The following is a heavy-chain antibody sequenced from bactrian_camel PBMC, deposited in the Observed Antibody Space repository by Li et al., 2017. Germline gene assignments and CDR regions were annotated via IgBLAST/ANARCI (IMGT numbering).Heavy chain of an antibody. V-gene: IGHV3S39*01. Sequence: HVQLVESGGGLVQIGGSLRLSCAASGFTFSRYNMTWVRQAPGKGLEWVSYINSGGGGTFYAEHVKGRFTISRDNAKNTLYLQMNSLKTEDTAVYYCATWWSVGFWGQGTQVTVS. J-gene: IGHJ6*01. CDR3: ATWWSVGF. CDR1: GFTFSRYN. CDR2: INSGGGGT. D-gene: IGHD7*01.